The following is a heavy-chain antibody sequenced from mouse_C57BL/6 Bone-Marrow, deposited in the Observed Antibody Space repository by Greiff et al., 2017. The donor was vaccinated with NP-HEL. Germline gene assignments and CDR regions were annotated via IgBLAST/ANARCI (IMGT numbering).Heavy chain of an antibody. V-gene: IGHV5-9-1*02. Sequence: EVQLQQSGEGLVKPGGSLKLSCAASGFTFSSYAMSWVRQTPEKRLEWVAYISSGGDYIYYADTVKGRFTISRANARNTLYLQMSSLKSEDTAMYYCTRESYYYGSSYTWFAYWGQGTLVTVSA. CDR2: ISSGGDYI. D-gene: IGHD1-1*01. J-gene: IGHJ3*01. CDR3: TRESYYYGSSYTWFAY. CDR1: GFTFSSYA.